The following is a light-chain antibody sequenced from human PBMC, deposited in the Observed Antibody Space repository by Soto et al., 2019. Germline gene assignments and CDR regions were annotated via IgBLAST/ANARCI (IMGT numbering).Light chain of an antibody. CDR1: SSNIGAGYD. CDR2: GNS. Sequence: QSVLTQPPSVSGAPGQRVTISCTGSSSNIGAGYDVPWYQQLPGTAPKLLIYGNSNRPSGVPDRFSGSKSGTSASLAITGLQAEDAADYSCQSYDSSLSAVVFGGGTKVTVL. V-gene: IGLV1-40*01. J-gene: IGLJ2*01. CDR3: QSYDSSLSAVV.